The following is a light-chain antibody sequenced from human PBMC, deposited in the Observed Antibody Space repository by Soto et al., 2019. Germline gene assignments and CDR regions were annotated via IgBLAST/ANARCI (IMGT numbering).Light chain of an antibody. V-gene: IGLV2-14*01. J-gene: IGLJ2*01. Sequence: QAVVTQPASVSGSPGQSITISCTGTNSDIGAYNYVSWYQHLPGKAPKLLIYGVTNRPSGVSSRFSGSKSGNTASLTISGLQAEDEADYYCTSYTSITILVFGGGTKLTVL. CDR1: NSDIGAYNY. CDR2: GVT. CDR3: TSYTSITILV.